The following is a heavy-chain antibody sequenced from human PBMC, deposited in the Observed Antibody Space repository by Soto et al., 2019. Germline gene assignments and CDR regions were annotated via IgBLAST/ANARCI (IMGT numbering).Heavy chain of an antibody. D-gene: IGHD3-3*01. CDR2: INHSGST. CDR1: GVSFTGYY. CDR3: ATSYYNFWSAYYLAYFDY. J-gene: IGHJ4*02. Sequence: QVHLQQWGAGLLKPSETLSLTCAVYGVSFTGYYWSWIRQPPGKGLEWIGEINHSGSTNYNPSLQSRVTTYVNPYKKQFSLNLISVTAADTAVYYCATSYYNFWSAYYLAYFDYWGQGTLVTVSS. V-gene: IGHV4-34*01.